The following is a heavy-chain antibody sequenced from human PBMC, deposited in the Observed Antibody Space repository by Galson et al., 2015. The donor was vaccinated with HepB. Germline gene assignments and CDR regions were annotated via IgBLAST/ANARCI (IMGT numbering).Heavy chain of an antibody. CDR2: IIPIFGTA. Sequence: SVKVSCKASGGTFSSYATSWVRQAPGQGLEWMGGIIPIFGTANYAQKFQGRVTITADESTSTAYMELSSLRSEDTAVYYCANAVGYCSSTSCPGRDYYYYYMDVWGKGTTVTVSS. V-gene: IGHV1-69*13. D-gene: IGHD2-2*01. CDR3: ANAVGYCSSTSCPGRDYYYYYMDV. CDR1: GGTFSSYA. J-gene: IGHJ6*03.